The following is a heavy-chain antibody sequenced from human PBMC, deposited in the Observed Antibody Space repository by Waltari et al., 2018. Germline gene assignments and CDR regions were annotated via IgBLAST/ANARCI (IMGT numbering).Heavy chain of an antibody. J-gene: IGHJ4*02. Sequence: QVQLVQSGAEVKKPGSSVKVSCKASGGTFSSYAISWVRQAPGPGLEWMGGIIPIFGTANYAQKFQGRVTITADESTSTAYMELSSLRSEDTAVYYCARSPYCSGGSCYGTHFDYWGQGTLVTVSS. CDR2: IIPIFGTA. CDR1: GGTFSSYA. V-gene: IGHV1-69*13. CDR3: ARSPYCSGGSCYGTHFDY. D-gene: IGHD2-15*01.